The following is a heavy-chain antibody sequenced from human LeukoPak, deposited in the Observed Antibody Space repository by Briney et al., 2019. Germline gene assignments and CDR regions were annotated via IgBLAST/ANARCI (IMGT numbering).Heavy chain of an antibody. CDR3: ARDSGYTSFGGTFDI. Sequence: GGSLRLSCAASGFTFSSFWMHWVRQVPGKGLVWVSRIDSDGSTTSYADSVKGRFTVSRDNAKNTLHLQMNSLRVEETAVYYCARDSGYTSFGGTFDIWGQGTMVTVSS. D-gene: IGHD3-16*02. CDR1: GFTFSSFW. CDR2: IDSDGSTT. J-gene: IGHJ3*02. V-gene: IGHV3-74*01.